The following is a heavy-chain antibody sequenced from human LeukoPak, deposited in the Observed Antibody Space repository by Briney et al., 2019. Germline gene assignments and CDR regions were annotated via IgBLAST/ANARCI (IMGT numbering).Heavy chain of an antibody. V-gene: IGHV1-2*02. Sequence: ASVKVSCKASGYTFTGYYMHWVRKAPGQGLEWMGWINPNSGGTNPAQKFQGRVTMTWDTSISTAYMELSSLRSDDTAVYYCARDREARLIYGMDVWGQGTTVTVSS. J-gene: IGHJ6*02. D-gene: IGHD1-26*01. CDR3: ARDREARLIYGMDV. CDR2: INPNSGGT. CDR1: GYTFTGYY.